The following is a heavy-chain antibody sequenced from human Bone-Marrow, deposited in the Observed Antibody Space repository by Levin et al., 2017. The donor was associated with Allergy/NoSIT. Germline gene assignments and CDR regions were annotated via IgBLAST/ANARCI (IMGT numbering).Heavy chain of an antibody. Sequence: SVKVSCKASGFTFTSSAVQWVRQARGQRLEWIGWIVVGSGNTNYAQKFQERVTITRDMSTSTAYMELSSLRSEDTAVYYCAAGYSNYYYYYMDVWGKGTTVTVSS. V-gene: IGHV1-58*01. CDR1: GFTFTSSA. CDR2: IVVGSGNT. CDR3: AAGYSNYYYYYMDV. J-gene: IGHJ6*03. D-gene: IGHD4-11*01.